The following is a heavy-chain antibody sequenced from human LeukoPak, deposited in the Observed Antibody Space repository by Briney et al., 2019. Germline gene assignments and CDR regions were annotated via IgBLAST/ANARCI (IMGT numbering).Heavy chain of an antibody. CDR3: ARGKSISPLTFDC. D-gene: IGHD2-21*01. Sequence: ASVKVSCKASGYTFTGYYMHWVRQAPGQGLEWMGWINPNSGGTNYAQKFQGRVTMTRDTSISTAYMELSRLRSDDTAVYYCARGKSISPLTFDCWGQGTLVTVSS. CDR1: GYTFTGYY. J-gene: IGHJ5*01. V-gene: IGHV1-2*02. CDR2: INPNSGGT.